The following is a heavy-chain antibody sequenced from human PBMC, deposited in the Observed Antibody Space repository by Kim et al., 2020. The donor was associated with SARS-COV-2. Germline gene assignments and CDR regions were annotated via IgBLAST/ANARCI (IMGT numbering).Heavy chain of an antibody. CDR3: AKDGAPPIVGANNNWFDP. J-gene: IGHJ5*02. Sequence: GGSLRLSCAASGFTFSSYGMHCVRQAPGKGLEWVAVISYDGSNKYYADSVKGRFTISRDNSKNTLYLQMNSLRAEDTAVYYCAKDGAPPIVGANNNWFDPWGQGTLVTVSS. D-gene: IGHD1-26*01. CDR1: GFTFSSYG. CDR2: ISYDGSNK. V-gene: IGHV3-30*18.